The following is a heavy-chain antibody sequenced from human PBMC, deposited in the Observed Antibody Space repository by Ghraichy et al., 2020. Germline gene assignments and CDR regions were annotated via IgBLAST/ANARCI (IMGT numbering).Heavy chain of an antibody. CDR1: GLPFSSYA. D-gene: IGHD6-13*01. Sequence: GGSLRLSCAASGLPFSSYAMTWVRQAPGKGLEWVSAITGNSAIAHYVDSVKGRFTISRDNAKNTLFLQMNSLRVEDTAIYFCATVRREAAAGGDLWGQGTLVAVSS. CDR2: ITGNSAIA. CDR3: ATVRREAAAGGDL. V-gene: IGHV3-23*01. J-gene: IGHJ4*02.